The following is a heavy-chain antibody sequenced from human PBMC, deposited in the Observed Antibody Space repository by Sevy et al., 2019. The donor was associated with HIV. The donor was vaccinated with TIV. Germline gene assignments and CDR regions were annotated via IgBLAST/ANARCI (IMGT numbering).Heavy chain of an antibody. CDR3: ARGVAALPGYYYGMDV. J-gene: IGHJ6*02. D-gene: IGHD6-6*01. CDR1: GFTFSTYG. V-gene: IGHV3-30*04. CDR2: ILYDGSNK. Sequence: GGSLRLSCTASGFTFSTYGLHWVRQAPGKGLEWVAVILYDGSNKYYGDSVKGRFTISRDNSKNTLYLQMNSLRGEDTAVYYCARGVAALPGYYYGMDVWGQGTTVTVSS.